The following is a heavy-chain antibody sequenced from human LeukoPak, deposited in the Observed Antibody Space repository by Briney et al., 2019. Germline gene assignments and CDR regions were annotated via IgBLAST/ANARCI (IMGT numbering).Heavy chain of an antibody. V-gene: IGHV1-69*13. Sequence: SVKVSCRASGGTFSSYAISCVRQAPRQGLEWMGGIIPIFGTANYAQKFQGRVTITADESTSTAYMEQSSLRSEDTAVYYCARPLDGRITMIPGAFDIWGQGTMVTVSS. CDR1: GGTFSSYA. D-gene: IGHD3-22*01. CDR3: ARPLDGRITMIPGAFDI. J-gene: IGHJ3*02. CDR2: IIPIFGTA.